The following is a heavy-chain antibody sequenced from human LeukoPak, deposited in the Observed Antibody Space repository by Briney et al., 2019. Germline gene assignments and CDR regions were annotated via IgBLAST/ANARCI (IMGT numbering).Heavy chain of an antibody. CDR1: GFTFSSYA. CDR3: ARRYSYGYYYYYGMDV. J-gene: IGHJ6*02. D-gene: IGHD5-18*01. CDR2: ISYDGSNK. Sequence: GGSLRLSCAASGFTFSSYAMHWVRQAPGKGLEWVAVISYDGSNKYYADSVKGRFTISRDNSKNTLYLQMNSLRAEDTAAYYCARRYSYGYYYYYGMDVWGQGTTVTVSS. V-gene: IGHV3-30-3*01.